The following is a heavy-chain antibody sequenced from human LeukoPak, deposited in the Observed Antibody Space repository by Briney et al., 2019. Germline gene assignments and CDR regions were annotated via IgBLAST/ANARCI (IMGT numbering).Heavy chain of an antibody. J-gene: IGHJ4*02. Sequence: ASVKVSCKASGYTFTSYYMHWVRQAPGQGLEWMGIINPSGGSTSYAQKFQGRVTMTRDMSTSTVYMELSSLRSEDTAVYYCARVRCSGGSCYWGQGTLVTVSS. V-gene: IGHV1-46*01. CDR2: INPSGGST. D-gene: IGHD2-15*01. CDR3: ARVRCSGGSCY. CDR1: GYTFTSYY.